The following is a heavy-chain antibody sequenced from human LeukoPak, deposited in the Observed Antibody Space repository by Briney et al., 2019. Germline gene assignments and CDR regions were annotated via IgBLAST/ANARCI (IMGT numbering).Heavy chain of an antibody. D-gene: IGHD1-26*01. CDR2: IYYSGST. CDR3: ARHPISARGGPQEKWEPDY. Sequence: SETLSLTCTVSGVSISSGGYYWSWIRQHPGKGLEWIGYIYYSGSTYYNPSLKSRVTISVDTSKNQFSLKLSSVTAADTAVYYCARHPISARGGPQEKWEPDYWGQGTLVTVSS. J-gene: IGHJ4*02. V-gene: IGHV4-31*03. CDR1: GVSISSGGYY.